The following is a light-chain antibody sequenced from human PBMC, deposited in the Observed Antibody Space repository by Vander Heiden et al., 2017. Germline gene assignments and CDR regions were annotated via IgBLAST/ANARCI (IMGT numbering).Light chain of an antibody. J-gene: IGLJ3*02. CDR3: ISYTTSSTWV. Sequence: QSALTQPPSVSGSPGQSVTISCTGTSSDVGSYNRVSWYQQPPGTAPKLMIYEDSNRPSGVPDRFSGSKSCNTASLTISGLLAEDEADYYCISYTTSSTWVFGGGTKLTVL. V-gene: IGLV2-18*02. CDR1: SSDVGSYNR. CDR2: EDS.